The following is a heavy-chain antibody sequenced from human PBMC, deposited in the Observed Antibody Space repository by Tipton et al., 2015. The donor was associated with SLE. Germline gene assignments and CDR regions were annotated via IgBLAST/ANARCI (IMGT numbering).Heavy chain of an antibody. CDR3: ARHLGASFDF. CDR1: GCSIRSGDYY. Sequence: LSCTVSGCSIRSGDYYWSWIRQHPGKGLEWIGYIRDSGATFYNPSLRSRSAISVDTSQNQFSLRLTSVTAADTAVYYCARHLGASFDFWGQGILVTVSS. V-gene: IGHV4-31*02. CDR2: IRDSGAT. J-gene: IGHJ4*02.